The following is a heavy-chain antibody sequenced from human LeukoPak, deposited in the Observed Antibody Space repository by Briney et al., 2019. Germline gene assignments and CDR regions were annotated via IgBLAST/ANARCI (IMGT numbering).Heavy chain of an antibody. D-gene: IGHD3-22*01. CDR3: ARDIEATYYYDGSGYAFDY. J-gene: IGHJ4*02. CDR1: GYTFTSYY. Sequence: ASVKVSCKASGYTFTSYYMHWVRQAPGQGLEWMGIINPSGGSTSYAQKFQGRVTMTRGTSTSTVYMELSSLRSEDTAVYYCARDIEATYYYDGSGYAFDYWGQGTLVTVSS. V-gene: IGHV1-46*01. CDR2: INPSGGST.